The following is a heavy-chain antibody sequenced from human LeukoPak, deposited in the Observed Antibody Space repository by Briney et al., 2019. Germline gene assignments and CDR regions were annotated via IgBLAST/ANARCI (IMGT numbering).Heavy chain of an antibody. J-gene: IGHJ5*02. CDR2: ISAYNGNT. CDR1: GYTFTSYG. CDR3: ARDNFPSSIAALNWFDP. Sequence: ASVKVSCKASGYTFTSYGISWVRQAPGQGLEWMGWISAYNGNTNYAQKLQGRVTMTTDTSTSTAYMELRSLRSDDTAVYYCARDNFPSSIAALNWFDPWGQGTLVTVSS. V-gene: IGHV1-18*01. D-gene: IGHD6-6*01.